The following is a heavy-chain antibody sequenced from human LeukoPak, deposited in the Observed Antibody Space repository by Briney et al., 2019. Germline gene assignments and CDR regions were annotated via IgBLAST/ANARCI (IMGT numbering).Heavy chain of an antibody. V-gene: IGHV4-61*08. CDR3: ARRNILTEGEAFDI. J-gene: IGHJ3*02. CDR2: IYNTRST. CDR1: GGSISSGDYY. D-gene: IGHD3-9*01. Sequence: SETLSLTCTVSGGSISSGDYYWSWIRQPPGKGLEWIGFIYNTRSTNYNPSLKSRVTISFDTSKNQFSLKLNSVTAADTAVYYCARRNILTEGEAFDIWGQGTMVTVSS.